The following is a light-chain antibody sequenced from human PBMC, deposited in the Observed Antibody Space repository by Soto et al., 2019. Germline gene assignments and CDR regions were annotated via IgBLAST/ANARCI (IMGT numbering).Light chain of an antibody. CDR3: QQRSDWPPLT. J-gene: IGKJ4*01. V-gene: IGKV3-11*01. CDR2: DAS. Sequence: DIVLTQSPATLTLSPGDRATLSCRASQSINFYLAWYQQKPGQSPRLLIYDASKRATGIPVRFSGRGSGTDFTLTITSLEPEDFAIYYCQQRSDWPPLTFGGGTKVEIK. CDR1: QSINFY.